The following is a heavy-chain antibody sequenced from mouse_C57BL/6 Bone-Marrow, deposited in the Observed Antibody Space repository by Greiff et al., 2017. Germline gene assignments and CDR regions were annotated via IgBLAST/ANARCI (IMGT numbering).Heavy chain of an antibody. J-gene: IGHJ3*01. Sequence: VQLQQSGAELARPGASVKMSCKASGYTFTSYTMHWVKQRPGQGLEWIGYINPSSGYTKYNQKFKDKATLTAEKSSSTAYMQLSSLTSEDSAVYYCASVYDGYHAVFAYWGQGALVTVSA. D-gene: IGHD2-3*01. CDR3: ASVYDGYHAVFAY. CDR2: INPSSGYT. CDR1: GYTFTSYT. V-gene: IGHV1-4*01.